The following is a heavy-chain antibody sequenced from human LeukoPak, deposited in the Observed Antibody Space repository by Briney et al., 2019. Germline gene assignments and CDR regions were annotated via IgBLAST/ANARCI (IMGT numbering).Heavy chain of an antibody. CDR3: AREARGSYRFDY. J-gene: IGHJ4*02. CDR1: GYSFTTYW. D-gene: IGHD1-26*01. CDR2: VYPGDSDA. V-gene: IGHV5-51*01. Sequence: GGSLRLSCEGSGYSFTTYWIGWVRQMPGKGLEWMGIVYPGDSDARYSPSFQGQVTISADKSISTAYLQWSSLKASDTAMYYCAREARGSYRFDYWGQGTLVTVSS.